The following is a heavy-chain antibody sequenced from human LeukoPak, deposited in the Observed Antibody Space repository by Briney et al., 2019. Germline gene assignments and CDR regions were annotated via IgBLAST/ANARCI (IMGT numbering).Heavy chain of an antibody. J-gene: IGHJ4*02. CDR3: ARDIVVVPAAIPRGVFDY. V-gene: IGHV3-33*08. CDR1: GFTFSSYA. Sequence: QPGGSLRLSCAASGFTFSSYAMNWVRPAPGKGLEGVAVIWYDGSNKYYADPVKGRFTISRDNSKNTLYLQMNSLRAEDTAVYYCARDIVVVPAAIPRGVFDYWGQGTLVTVSS. CDR2: IWYDGSNK. D-gene: IGHD2-2*01.